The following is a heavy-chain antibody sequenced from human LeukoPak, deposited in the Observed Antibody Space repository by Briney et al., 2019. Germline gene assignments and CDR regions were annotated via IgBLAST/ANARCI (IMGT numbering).Heavy chain of an antibody. D-gene: IGHD2-2*01. CDR1: GYTFTSYD. Sequence: GASVKVSCKASGYTFTSYDINWVRQAPGQGLEWMGWINPNSGGTNYAQKFQGRVTMTRDTSISTAYMELSRLRSDDTAVYYCARAPRGYCSSTSCPHFDYWGQGTLVTVSS. V-gene: IGHV1-2*02. CDR2: INPNSGGT. CDR3: ARAPRGYCSSTSCPHFDY. J-gene: IGHJ4*02.